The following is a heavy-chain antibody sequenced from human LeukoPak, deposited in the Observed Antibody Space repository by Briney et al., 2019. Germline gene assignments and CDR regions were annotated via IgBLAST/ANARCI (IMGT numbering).Heavy chain of an antibody. CDR1: GGSISSGSYY. J-gene: IGHJ6*03. Sequence: SETLSLTCTVSGGSISSGSYYWSWIRQPAGKGLEWIGCIHYSGSTNYNPSLKSRVTISVDTSKNQFSLKLSSVTAADTAVYYCARTTMVRGTYYMDVWGKGTTVTISS. V-gene: IGHV4-61*10. CDR3: ARTTMVRGTYYMDV. CDR2: IHYSGST. D-gene: IGHD3-10*01.